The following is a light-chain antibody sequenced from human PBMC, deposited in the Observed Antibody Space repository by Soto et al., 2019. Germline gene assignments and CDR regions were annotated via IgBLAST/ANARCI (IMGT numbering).Light chain of an antibody. CDR2: RNN. J-gene: IGLJ1*01. CDR1: SSNIGSEY. CDR3: CSYADRFV. Sequence: QSVLTQPPSASGTPGQRVTISCSGSSSNIGSEYVVWYQHLPGTAPKLLIYRNNQRPSGVPDRFAGSKSGTSASLAISGLRSEDEADYYCCSYADRFVFGTGTKLTVL. V-gene: IGLV1-47*01.